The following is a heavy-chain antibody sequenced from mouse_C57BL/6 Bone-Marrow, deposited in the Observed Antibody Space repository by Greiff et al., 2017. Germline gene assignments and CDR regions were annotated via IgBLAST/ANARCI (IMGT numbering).Heavy chain of an antibody. CDR1: GYTFTSYG. CDR3: ARSGYYGSSYGGYFDV. CDR2: IYPRSGNT. V-gene: IGHV1-81*01. Sequence: VQLQQSGAELARPGASVKLSCKASGYTFTSYGISWVKQRTGQGLEWIGEIYPRSGNTYYNEKFKGKATLTAAKSSSTAYMELRSLTSEDSAVYFCARSGYYGSSYGGYFDVWGTGTTVTVSS. J-gene: IGHJ1*03. D-gene: IGHD1-1*01.